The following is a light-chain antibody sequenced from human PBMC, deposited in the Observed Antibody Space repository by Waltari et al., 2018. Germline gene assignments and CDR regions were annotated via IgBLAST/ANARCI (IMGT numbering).Light chain of an antibody. CDR3: HVWHPDVDPGV. J-gene: IGLJ1*01. CDR1: NIGTYS. CDR2: YDS. V-gene: IGLV3-21*04. Sequence: SYVVTQPPSVSVAPGETATITCGGDNIGTYSVHWYQQNAGDAPALVIFYDSARPSGFPGRVSGSNSGNTATLTISRVEAGDEASYYCHVWHPDVDPGVFGTGTEVTVL.